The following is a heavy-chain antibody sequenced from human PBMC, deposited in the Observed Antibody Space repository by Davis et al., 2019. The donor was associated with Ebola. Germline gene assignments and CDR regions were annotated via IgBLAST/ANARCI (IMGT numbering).Heavy chain of an antibody. J-gene: IGHJ6*02. D-gene: IGHD6-13*01. V-gene: IGHV4-39*01. CDR3: ARRGRAMDV. CDR1: GGSTSSYY. Sequence: MPSKPLSPPCTVLGGSTSSYYWAWLRKPPGKGLEWIGNIYSSGSTYYSPSLQSPVTLSVDTSKNQFSLKLSSVIATDTAVYYCARRGRAMDVWGQGTTVTVSS. CDR2: IYSSGST.